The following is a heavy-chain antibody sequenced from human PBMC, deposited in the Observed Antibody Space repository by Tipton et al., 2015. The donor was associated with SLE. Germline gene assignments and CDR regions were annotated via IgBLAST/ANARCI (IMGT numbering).Heavy chain of an antibody. J-gene: IGHJ6*02. V-gene: IGHV4-39*07. CDR2: LYYRGTN. Sequence: TLSLTCTVSGDSISTTSHYWTWVRQPPGKGLEWIASLYYRGTNYYNASLKSRVTISEDTSTNQFSLILSSVTAADTAVYYCATSDFYGSGQGLDVWGQGTTVTVSS. CDR3: ATSDFYGSGQGLDV. D-gene: IGHD2/OR15-2a*01. CDR1: GDSISTTSHY.